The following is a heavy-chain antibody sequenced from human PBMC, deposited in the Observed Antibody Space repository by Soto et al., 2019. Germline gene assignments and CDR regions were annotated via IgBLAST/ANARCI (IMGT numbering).Heavy chain of an antibody. Sequence: PGGSLRLCCAASGFTVSSNYMSWVCQAPGKGLEWVSVIYSGGSTYYADSVKGRFTISRDNSKNTLYLQMNSLRAEDTAVYYCARSSPYSSSWYYFDYWGQRTLVTVSS. CDR3: ARSSPYSSSWYYFDY. V-gene: IGHV3-53*01. J-gene: IGHJ4*02. CDR2: IYSGGST. D-gene: IGHD6-13*01. CDR1: GFTVSSNY.